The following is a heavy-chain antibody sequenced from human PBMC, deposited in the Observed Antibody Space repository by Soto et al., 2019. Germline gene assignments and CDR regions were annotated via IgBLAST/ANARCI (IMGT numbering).Heavy chain of an antibody. Sequence: QVQLQESGPGLVKPSETLSLTCTVSSASLSSYYWSWIRQPAGKGLEWIGRIFPTGNTDYNPSLRSRVTMSVDTSKNQFSLKLNSVTAADTAVYYCARGSLGPDYWGPGTLVTVSS. CDR3: ARGSLGPDY. CDR2: IFPTGNT. V-gene: IGHV4-4*07. J-gene: IGHJ4*02. D-gene: IGHD1-26*01. CDR1: SASLSSYY.